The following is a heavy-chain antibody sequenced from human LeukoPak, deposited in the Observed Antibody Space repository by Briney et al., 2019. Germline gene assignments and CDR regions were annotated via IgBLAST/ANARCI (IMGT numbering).Heavy chain of an antibody. J-gene: IGHJ4*02. Sequence: GGSLRLSCAASGFTFDDYTMHWVRQAPGKGLEWVSLISWDGGSTYYADSVKGRFTISRDNSKNTLYLQMNSLRAEDTAVYYCAKDSYYYDSSGYSNWGQGTLVTVSS. CDR3: AKDSYYYDSSGYSN. V-gene: IGHV3-43*01. CDR2: ISWDGGST. CDR1: GFTFDDYT. D-gene: IGHD3-22*01.